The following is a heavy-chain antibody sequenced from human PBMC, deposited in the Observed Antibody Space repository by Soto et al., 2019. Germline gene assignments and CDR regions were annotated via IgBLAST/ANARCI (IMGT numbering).Heavy chain of an antibody. Sequence: SETLSLTCTVSGGSISSYYWSWIRQPPGKGLKWIGYIYYSGSTNYNPSLKSRVTISVDTSKNQFSLKLSSVTAADTAVYYCARQQDIVVVPARFDPWGQGTLVTVSS. V-gene: IGHV4-59*08. CDR3: ARQQDIVVVPARFDP. J-gene: IGHJ5*02. CDR1: GGSISSYY. D-gene: IGHD2-2*01. CDR2: IYYSGST.